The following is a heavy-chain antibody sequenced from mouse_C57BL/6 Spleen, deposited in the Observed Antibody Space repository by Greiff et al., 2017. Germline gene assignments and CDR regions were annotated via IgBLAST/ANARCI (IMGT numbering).Heavy chain of an antibody. Sequence: VQLQQSGAELVRPGASVTLSCKASGYTFTDYEMHWVKQTPVPGLEWIGAIDPDTGGTAYNQKFKGKAILTAAKSSSTAYMELRSLTSEDSAVYYCTRMGKLVRYYSMDYWGQGTSVTVSS. CDR3: TRMGKLVRYYSMDY. CDR1: GYTFTDYE. J-gene: IGHJ4*01. CDR2: IDPDTGGT. D-gene: IGHD2-14*01. V-gene: IGHV1-15*01.